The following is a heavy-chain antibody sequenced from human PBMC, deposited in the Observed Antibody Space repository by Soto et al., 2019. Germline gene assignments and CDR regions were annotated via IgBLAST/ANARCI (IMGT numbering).Heavy chain of an antibody. CDR1: GYTFTGYY. CDR2: INPNSGGT. V-gene: IGHV1-2*04. D-gene: IGHD4-17*01. Sequence: ASVKVSCKASGYTFTGYYIHWVRQAPGQGLDWIGWINPNSGGTKYAQKFQGWVTMTRDTSISTAYMEVSRLRSDDTAVYYCARSSEVTTALGYWGQGTPVTVSS. CDR3: ARSSEVTTALGY. J-gene: IGHJ4*02.